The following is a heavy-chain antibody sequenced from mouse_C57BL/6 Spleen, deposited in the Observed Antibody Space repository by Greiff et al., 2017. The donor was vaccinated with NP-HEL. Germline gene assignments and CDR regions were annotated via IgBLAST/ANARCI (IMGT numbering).Heavy chain of an antibody. V-gene: IGHV1-18*01. CDR3: AFKDWDNWYFDV. CDR1: GYTFTDYN. CDR2: INPNNGGT. Sequence: VQLQQSGPELVKPGASVKIPCKASGYTFTDYNMDWVKQSHGKSLEWIGDINPNNGGTIYNQKFKGKATLTVDKSSSTAYMELRSLTSEDTAVYYCAFKDWDNWYFDVWGTGTTVTVSS. D-gene: IGHD4-1*01. J-gene: IGHJ1*03.